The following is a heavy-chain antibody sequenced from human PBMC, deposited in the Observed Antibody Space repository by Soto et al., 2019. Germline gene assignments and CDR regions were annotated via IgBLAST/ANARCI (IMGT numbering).Heavy chain of an antibody. Sequence: QVQLVQSGAEVKTPGSSVTVSCKASGGTFSSYAISWVRQAPGQGLEWMGGIIPIFGTANYAQKFQGRVTITADESTSTAYMELISLRAEDTAVYYCERGLDYGDSPLDYWGQGTLVTVSS. CDR1: GGTFSSYA. CDR3: ERGLDYGDSPLDY. V-gene: IGHV1-69*01. J-gene: IGHJ4*02. CDR2: IIPIFGTA. D-gene: IGHD4-17*01.